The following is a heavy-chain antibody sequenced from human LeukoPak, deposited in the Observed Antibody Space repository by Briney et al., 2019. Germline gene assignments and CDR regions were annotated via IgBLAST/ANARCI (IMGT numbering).Heavy chain of an antibody. J-gene: IGHJ4*02. CDR1: GYTFTGYY. V-gene: IGHV1-2*02. CDR3: ARAYSSSHGDDY. CDR2: INPNSGGT. D-gene: IGHD6-6*01. Sequence: ASVKVSCKASGYTFTGYYMHWVRQAPGQGLEWMGWINPNSGGTNYAQKFQGRVTMTRDTSISTAYMELSRLRSDDTAVYYCARAYSSSHGDDYWGQGTLVIVSS.